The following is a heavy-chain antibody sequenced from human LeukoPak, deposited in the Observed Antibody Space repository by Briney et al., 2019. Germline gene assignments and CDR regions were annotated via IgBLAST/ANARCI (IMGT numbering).Heavy chain of an antibody. Sequence: ASVKVSCKTSGYTFTDYYIHWVRQAPGQGLEWMGIINPSGGSTSYAQKFQGRVTMTRDTSTSTVYMELSSLRSEDTAVYYCAALTTVTTVADYWGQGTLVTVSS. D-gene: IGHD4-11*01. V-gene: IGHV1-46*01. J-gene: IGHJ4*02. CDR1: GYTFTDYY. CDR2: INPSGGST. CDR3: AALTTVTTVADY.